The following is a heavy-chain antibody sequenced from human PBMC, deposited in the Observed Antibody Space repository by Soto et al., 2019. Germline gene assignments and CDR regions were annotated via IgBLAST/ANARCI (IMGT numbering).Heavy chain of an antibody. CDR1: GFTFDDYA. CDR2: ISWNSGSI. Sequence: EVQLVESGGGLVQPGWSLRLSCAASGFTFDDYAMHWVRQAPGKGLEWVSDISWNSGSIGYADSVKGRFTISRDNAKNSLYLEMNSLRAEDTALYYCVREWVSSSWYFDYWGQGTLVTVSS. CDR3: VREWVSSSWYFDY. J-gene: IGHJ4*02. D-gene: IGHD6-13*01. V-gene: IGHV3-9*01.